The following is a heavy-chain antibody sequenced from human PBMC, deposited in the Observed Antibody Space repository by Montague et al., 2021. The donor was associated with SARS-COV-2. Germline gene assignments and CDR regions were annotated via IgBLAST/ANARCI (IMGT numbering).Heavy chain of an antibody. J-gene: IGHJ3*02. CDR2: IINNGGTT. CDR3: ARAPMVRGVSPPQIALDI. V-gene: IGHV3-64*01. CDR1: GFTFSSYA. D-gene: IGHD3-10*01. Sequence: SLRLSCAASGFTFSSYAKHWVRQAPGKGLEYVSGIINNGGTTYYANSVKGRFTISRDNSENTLYLQMGSLRGEDMAVYYCARAPMVRGVSPPQIALDIWGRGTMVTVSS.